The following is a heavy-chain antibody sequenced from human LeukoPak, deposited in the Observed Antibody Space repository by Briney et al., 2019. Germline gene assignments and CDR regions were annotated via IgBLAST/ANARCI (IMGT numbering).Heavy chain of an antibody. J-gene: IGHJ4*02. CDR1: GFTFSSYT. V-gene: IGHV3-21*01. Sequence: GGSLRLSCAASGFTFSSYTMNWVRQAPGKGLEWVSSITSSSSYIYYADSVKGRFPISRDNAKNSLCLQMNSLRAEDTAVYYCARHVVAVGFDYWGQGTLVTVSS. CDR2: ITSSSSYI. D-gene: IGHD3-22*01. CDR3: ARHVVAVGFDY.